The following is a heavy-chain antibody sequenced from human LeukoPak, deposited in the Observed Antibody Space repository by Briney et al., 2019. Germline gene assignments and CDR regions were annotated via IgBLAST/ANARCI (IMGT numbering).Heavy chain of an antibody. J-gene: IGHJ6*03. Sequence: SQTLSLTCTVSGGSISSGSYYWSWIRPPAGKGLEWIGRIYTSGSTKYTTFLRSRVTISIDTSKNQFSLKLSSVAAADTAVYYCARDGVGDSSSWSRFPVYYYYTDVWGKGTTVTVSS. CDR1: GGSISSGSYY. D-gene: IGHD6-13*01. CDR3: ARDGVGDSSSWSRFPVYYYYTDV. V-gene: IGHV4-61*02. CDR2: IYTSGST.